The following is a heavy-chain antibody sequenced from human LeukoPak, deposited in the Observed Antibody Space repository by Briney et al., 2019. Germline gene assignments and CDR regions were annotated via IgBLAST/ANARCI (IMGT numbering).Heavy chain of an antibody. J-gene: IGHJ6*02. CDR2: ISSSSSYI. CDR1: GFTFSSYS. Sequence: GGSLTLYCAASGFTFSSYSMIWLRQAPGKGLEWVSSISSSSSYIYYADSVKGRFTISRDNAKNSLYLQMNSLRAEDTAVYYCARDILRYFDWPTPWYYYGMDVWGQGTTVTVSS. D-gene: IGHD3-9*01. V-gene: IGHV3-21*01. CDR3: ARDILRYFDWPTPWYYYGMDV.